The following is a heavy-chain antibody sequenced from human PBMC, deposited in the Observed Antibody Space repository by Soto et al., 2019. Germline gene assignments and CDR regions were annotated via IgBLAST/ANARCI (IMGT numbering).Heavy chain of an antibody. V-gene: IGHV4-59*01. CDR2: IYYSGST. J-gene: IGHJ5*02. Sequence: SETLSLTCTVSGGSISSYYWSWIRQPPGKGLEWIGYIYYSGSTNYNPSLKSRVTISVDTSKNQFSLKLSSVTAADTAVYYCARDRVCSGGSCSRRGNWFDPWGQGTLVTVSS. CDR3: ARDRVCSGGSCSRRGNWFDP. CDR1: GGSISSYY. D-gene: IGHD2-15*01.